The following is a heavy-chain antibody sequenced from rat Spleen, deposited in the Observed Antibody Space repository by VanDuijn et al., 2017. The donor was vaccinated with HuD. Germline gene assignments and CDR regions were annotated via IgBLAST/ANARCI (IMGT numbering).Heavy chain of an antibody. CDR3: GRLGSGGDY. CDR2: ISPSGGST. CDR1: GFTFSDYY. V-gene: IGHV5-25*01. D-gene: IGHD1-1*01. J-gene: IGHJ2*01. Sequence: EVQLVESDGGLVQPGRSLKLSCAASGFTFSDYYMAWVRQAPTKGLEWVASISPSGGSTYYRDSVKGRFTVSRDNAKSTLYLQMDSLRSEDTATYYCGRLGSGGDYWGQGVMVTVSS.